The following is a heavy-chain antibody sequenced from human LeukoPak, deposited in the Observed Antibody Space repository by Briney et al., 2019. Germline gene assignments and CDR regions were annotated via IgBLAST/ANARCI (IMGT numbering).Heavy chain of an antibody. CDR3: ARQYYDILTGYYKYNWFDP. J-gene: IGHJ5*02. D-gene: IGHD3-9*01. V-gene: IGHV5-10-1*01. CDR2: IDPSDSYT. Sequence: GKSLRISCKGSGYSFTCYWISWVRQMPGKGLEWMGRIDPSDSYTNYSPSFQGHVTISADKSISTAYLQWSSLKASDTAMYYCARQYYDILTGYYKYNWFDPWGQGTLVTVSS. CDR1: GYSFTCYW.